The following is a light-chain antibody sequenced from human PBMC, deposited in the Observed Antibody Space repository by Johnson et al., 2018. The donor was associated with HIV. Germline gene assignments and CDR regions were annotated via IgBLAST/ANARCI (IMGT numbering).Light chain of an antibody. CDR1: SSNIENNF. Sequence: QSVLTQPPSVSAAPGQKVTVSCSGSSSNIENNFVSWYQQLPGTAPKLLIYENNKRPSGIPDRFSGSKSGTSATLGITGLQTGDEADYYCGTWNLSLNIEYGFGTGTKVNGL. CDR3: GTWNLSLNIEYG. CDR2: ENN. V-gene: IGLV1-51*02. J-gene: IGLJ1*01.